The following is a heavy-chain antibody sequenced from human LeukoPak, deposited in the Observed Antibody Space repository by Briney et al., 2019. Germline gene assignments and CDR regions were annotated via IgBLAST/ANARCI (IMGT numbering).Heavy chain of an antibody. CDR2: IYYSGST. CDR1: GGSISSGGYY. CDR3: ARAGRGSSGWYYY. D-gene: IGHD6-19*01. J-gene: IGHJ4*02. V-gene: IGHV4-61*08. Sequence: PSETLSLTCTVSGGSISSGGYYWSWIRQHPGKGLEWIGYIYYSGSTNYNPSLKSRVTISVDTSKNQFSLKLSSVTAADTAVYYCARAGRGSSGWYYYWGQGTLVTVSS.